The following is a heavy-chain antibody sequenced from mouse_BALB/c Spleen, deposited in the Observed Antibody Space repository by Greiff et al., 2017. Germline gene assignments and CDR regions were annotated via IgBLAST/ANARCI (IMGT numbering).Heavy chain of an antibody. J-gene: IGHJ4*01. Sequence: EVKLQESGPSLVKPSQTLSLTCSVTGDSITSGYWNWIRKFPGNKLEYMGYISYSGSTYYNPSLKSRISITRDTSKNQYYLQLNSVTTEDTATYYCARSNYGNYGYAMDYWGQGTSVTVSS. CDR2: ISYSGST. CDR1: GDSITSGY. D-gene: IGHD2-1*01. CDR3: ARSNYGNYGYAMDY. V-gene: IGHV3-8*02.